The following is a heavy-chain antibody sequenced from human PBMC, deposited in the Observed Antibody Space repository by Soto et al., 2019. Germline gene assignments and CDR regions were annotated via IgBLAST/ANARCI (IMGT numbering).Heavy chain of an antibody. J-gene: IGHJ6*02. CDR1: GFTFSTYG. V-gene: IGHV3-30*18. Sequence: QVQLVESGGGEVQPGRSLTISCAASGFTFSTYGMHWVRQTPGKGLEWVAVISYDGTNKFYSDSVKGRFTISRDNFKNTLTLQMNSLSADDTDVYSCAKDLQSYGDYDYYCYGMDVWGLGPRVTVSS. CDR3: AKDLQSYGDYDYYCYGMDV. D-gene: IGHD4-17*01. CDR2: ISYDGTNK.